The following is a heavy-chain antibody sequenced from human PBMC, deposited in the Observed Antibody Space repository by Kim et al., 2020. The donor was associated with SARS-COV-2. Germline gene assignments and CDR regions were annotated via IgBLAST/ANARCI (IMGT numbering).Heavy chain of an antibody. V-gene: IGHV3-74*01. J-gene: IGHJ6*02. Sequence: VKGRFTISRDNAKNTLYLQMNRLRAEDTAVYYCASLSAVGALENWYGMDVWGQGTTVTVSS. CDR3: ASLSAVGALENWYGMDV. D-gene: IGHD1-26*01.